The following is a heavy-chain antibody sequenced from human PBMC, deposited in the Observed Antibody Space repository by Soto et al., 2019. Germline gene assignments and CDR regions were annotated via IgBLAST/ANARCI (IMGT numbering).Heavy chain of an antibody. CDR1: GFTFSSYW. J-gene: IGHJ3*02. V-gene: IGHV3-74*01. CDR2: INSDGSST. CDR3: ARDAMTPDAFDI. Sequence: GGSLRLSCAASGFTFSSYWMHWVRQAPGKGLVWVSRINSDGSSTSYADSVKGRFTISRDNAKNTLYLQMNGLRAEDTAVYYCARDAMTPDAFDIWGQGTMVTVSS. D-gene: IGHD2-2*01.